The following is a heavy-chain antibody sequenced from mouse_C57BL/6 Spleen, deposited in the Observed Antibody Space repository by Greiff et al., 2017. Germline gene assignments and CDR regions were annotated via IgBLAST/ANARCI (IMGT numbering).Heavy chain of an antibody. J-gene: IGHJ2*01. V-gene: IGHV5-4*01. CDR3: ASYGSSLEFDY. CDR2: ISDGGSYT. D-gene: IGHD1-1*01. CDR1: GFTFSSYA. Sequence: EVHLVESGGGLVKPGGSLKLSCAASGFTFSSYAMSWVRQTPEKRLEWVATISDGGSYTYYPDNVKGRFTISRDNAKNNLYLQMSHLKSENTAMYYCASYGSSLEFDYWGQGTTLTVSS.